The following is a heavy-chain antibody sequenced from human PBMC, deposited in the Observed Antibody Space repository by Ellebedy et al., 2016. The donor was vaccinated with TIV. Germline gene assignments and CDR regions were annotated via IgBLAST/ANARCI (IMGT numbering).Heavy chain of an antibody. Sequence: GESLKISCQGSGYSFTSYWIGWVRQMPGKGLEWMGIIYPGDSDTRYSPSFQGQVTISADKSISTAYLQWSSLKASDTAMYYCARRTGVAVGATPFDYWGQGTRVTVSS. CDR1: GYSFTSYW. CDR3: ARRTGVAVGATPFDY. CDR2: IYPGDSDT. V-gene: IGHV5-51*01. J-gene: IGHJ4*02. D-gene: IGHD1-26*01.